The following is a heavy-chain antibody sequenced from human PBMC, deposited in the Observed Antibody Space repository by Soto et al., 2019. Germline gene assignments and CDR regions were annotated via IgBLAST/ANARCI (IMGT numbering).Heavy chain of an antibody. CDR2: ISYDGTTK. CDR3: ARELRGRGRWYFDL. J-gene: IGHJ2*01. Sequence: ESGGGVVQPGRSLRLSCAASGFTFSTYAMHWVRQAPGKGLEWVAVISYDGTTKFYADSVKGRFTISRDNSKNTLYLQMSSVRAEDAAVFYCARELRGRGRWYFDLWGRGTLVTVSS. V-gene: IGHV3-30*14. D-gene: IGHD3-10*01. CDR1: GFTFSTYA.